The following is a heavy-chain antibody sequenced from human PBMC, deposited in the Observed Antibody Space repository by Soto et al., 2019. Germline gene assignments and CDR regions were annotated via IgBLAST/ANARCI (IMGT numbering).Heavy chain of an antibody. D-gene: IGHD3-3*01. J-gene: IGHJ6*02. CDR1: GFTFSSYS. CDR2: ISSSSSYI. CDR3: ARQAMHPIFGVVIIEDSPTYYCYGMDV. Sequence: EVQLVASGGGLVKPGGSLRLSCAASGFTFSSYSMNWVRQAPGKGLEWGSSISSSSSYIYYADSGKGRFTISRDNAKNSLNLKMNTQRAEDTAVYYCARQAMHPIFGVVIIEDSPTYYCYGMDVWGQGTTVTVSS. V-gene: IGHV3-21*01.